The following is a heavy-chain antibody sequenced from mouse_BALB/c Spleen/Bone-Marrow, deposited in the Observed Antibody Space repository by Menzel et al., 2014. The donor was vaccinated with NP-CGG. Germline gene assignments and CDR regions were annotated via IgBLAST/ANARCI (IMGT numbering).Heavy chain of an antibody. Sequence: EVQLQQSGGGLVQPGGSLRLSCATSGVTFTDYYMSWVRQPPGKALEWLGFIRNKANGHTTEYSASVKGRFTISRDNSQSILYLQMNHLRAEDSATYYCARDINDGYYWYFDVWGAGTTVTVSS. CDR1: GVTFTDYY. D-gene: IGHD2-3*01. V-gene: IGHV7-3*02. J-gene: IGHJ1*01. CDR2: IRNKANGHTT. CDR3: ARDINDGYYWYFDV.